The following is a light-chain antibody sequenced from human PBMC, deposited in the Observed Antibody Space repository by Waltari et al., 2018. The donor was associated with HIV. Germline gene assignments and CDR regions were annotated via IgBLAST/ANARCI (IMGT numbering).Light chain of an antibody. J-gene: IGKJ3*01. V-gene: IGKV2-28*01. Sequence: EIVMPRSPLSLSVTSGEAVPIPCRSNQSLLHSNGYNYLDWYLQRTAQSPQLLIYLVSNRASGVPDRFSGSGAGTDFTMNISRVQAEDVGAYYCMQALQTPIFTFGPGTKVDIK. CDR2: LVS. CDR3: MQALQTPIFT. CDR1: QSLLHSNGYNY.